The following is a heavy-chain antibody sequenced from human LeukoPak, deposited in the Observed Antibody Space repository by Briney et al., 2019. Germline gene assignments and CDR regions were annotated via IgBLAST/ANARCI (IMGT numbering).Heavy chain of an antibody. CDR2: IYPDDSDA. J-gene: IGHJ4*02. V-gene: IGHV5-51*01. Sequence: GESLKISCNGSGYNFTSHWIGWVRQMSGKGLEWMGIIYPDDSDARYSPSFQGQVTISADKSISTAYLQWSSLKASDTAMYYCARHTQEAFDYWGQGTLVTVSS. CDR1: GYNFTSHW. CDR3: ARHTQEAFDY.